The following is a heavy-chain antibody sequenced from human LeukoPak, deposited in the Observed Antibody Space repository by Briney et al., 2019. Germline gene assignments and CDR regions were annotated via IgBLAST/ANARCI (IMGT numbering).Heavy chain of an antibody. V-gene: IGHV3-30*18. J-gene: IGHJ4*02. CDR3: AKDRVVFNRNYAYYFDY. D-gene: IGHD3-16*01. CDR2: ISFDGSDK. CDR1: GFTFSNYG. Sequence: GGSLRLSCAASGFTFSNYGMHWVRQAPGKGLEWAAAISFDGSDKHYADSVKGRFTISRDNSKKTLYLQMSSLRAEDTAVYYCAKDRVVFNRNYAYYFDYWGQGTLVTVSS.